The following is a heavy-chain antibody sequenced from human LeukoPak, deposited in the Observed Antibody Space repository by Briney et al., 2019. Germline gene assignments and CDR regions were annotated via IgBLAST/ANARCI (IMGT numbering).Heavy chain of an antibody. D-gene: IGHD5-18*01. Sequence: SVKVSCKASGGTFSSYAISWVRQAPGQGLEWMGGIIPIFGTANYAQKFQGRVTITADKSTSTAYMELSRLRSDDTAVYYCARGNTARDWFDPWGQGTLVTVSS. CDR3: ARGNTARDWFDP. CDR1: GGTFSSYA. CDR2: IIPIFGTA. V-gene: IGHV1-69*06. J-gene: IGHJ5*02.